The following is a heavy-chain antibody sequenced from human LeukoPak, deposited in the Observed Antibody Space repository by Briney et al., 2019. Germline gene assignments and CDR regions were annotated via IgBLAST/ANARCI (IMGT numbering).Heavy chain of an antibody. Sequence: PSETLSLTCAVSGGSISSYYWSWIRQPPGKGLEWIGYIYYSGSTNYNPSLKSRATISVDTSKNQFSLKLSSVTAADTAVYYCARDREVAAAGRISWFDPWGQGTLVTVSS. CDR3: ARDREVAAAGRISWFDP. J-gene: IGHJ5*02. V-gene: IGHV4-59*01. D-gene: IGHD6-13*01. CDR2: IYYSGST. CDR1: GGSISSYY.